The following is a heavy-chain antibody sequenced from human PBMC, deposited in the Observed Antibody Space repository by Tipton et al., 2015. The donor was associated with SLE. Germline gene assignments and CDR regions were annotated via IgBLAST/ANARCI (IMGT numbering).Heavy chain of an antibody. CDR1: GFTFSSYG. CDR3: ARDSITMVRGAGNWFDP. J-gene: IGHJ5*02. V-gene: IGHV3-33*01. CDR2: IWYDGDNK. Sequence: RSLRLSCAASGFTFSSYGMHWVRQAPGKGLEWVAIIWYDGDNKYYADSVKGRFTISRDNSKNTLYLQMNSLRAEDTAVYYCARDSITMVRGAGNWFDPWGQGTLVTVSS. D-gene: IGHD3-10*01.